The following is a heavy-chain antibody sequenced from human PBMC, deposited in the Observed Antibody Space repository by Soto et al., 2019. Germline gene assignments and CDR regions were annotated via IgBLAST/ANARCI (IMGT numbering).Heavy chain of an antibody. Sequence: GASVKVSCKASGYTFTSYYMHWVRQAPGQGLEWMGIINPSGGSTSYAQKFQGRVTMTRDTSTSTVYMELSSLRSEDTAVYYCARVTILTGYYKEVFDYWSQGTLVTVSS. D-gene: IGHD3-9*01. CDR3: ARVTILTGYYKEVFDY. CDR2: INPSGGST. V-gene: IGHV1-46*01. J-gene: IGHJ4*02. CDR1: GYTFTSYY.